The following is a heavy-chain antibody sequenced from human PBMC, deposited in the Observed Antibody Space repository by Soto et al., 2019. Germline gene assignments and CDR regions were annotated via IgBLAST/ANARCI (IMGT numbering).Heavy chain of an antibody. Sequence: TQSLTSTVSGDNIGSGGYYWTWIRQHPGKGLEWIGYIYYSGSTYYNPSLKSRVTISIDTSKNQFSLKLSSVTAADTAVYYCASIVVPAAPFDYWGQGTLVTVSS. D-gene: IGHD2-2*01. CDR1: GDNIGSGGYY. V-gene: IGHV4-31*02. CDR3: ASIVVPAAPFDY. J-gene: IGHJ4*02. CDR2: IYYSGST.